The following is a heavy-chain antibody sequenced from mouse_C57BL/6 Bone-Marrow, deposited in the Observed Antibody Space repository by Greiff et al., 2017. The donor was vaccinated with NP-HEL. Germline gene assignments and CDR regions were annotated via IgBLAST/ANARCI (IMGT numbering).Heavy chain of an antibody. Sequence: QVQLKQSGAELVRPGASVTLSCKASGYTFTDYEMHWVKQTPVHGLEWIGAIDPETGGTAYNQKFKGKAILTADKSSSTAYMELRSLTSEDSAVYYCTRGIITTVVVDVWGTGTTVTVSS. J-gene: IGHJ1*03. CDR3: TRGIITTVVVDV. CDR2: IDPETGGT. V-gene: IGHV1-15*01. D-gene: IGHD1-1*01. CDR1: GYTFTDYE.